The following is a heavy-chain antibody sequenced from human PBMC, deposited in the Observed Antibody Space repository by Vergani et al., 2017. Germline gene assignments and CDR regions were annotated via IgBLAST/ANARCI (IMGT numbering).Heavy chain of an antibody. D-gene: IGHD3-16*01. CDR2: ISYDGTNK. V-gene: IGHV3-30-3*02. Sequence: QVQLVESGGGVVQPGRSLRLSCAASGFTFGDHGIHWVRRAPGKGLEWVALISYDGTNKYYTNSVRGRFTLSRDFSKNTLYLQMNSLRTDDTATYYCAKHFRGWGIDYWGQGTQVIVSS. CDR3: AKHFRGWGIDY. CDR1: GFTFGDHG. J-gene: IGHJ4*02.